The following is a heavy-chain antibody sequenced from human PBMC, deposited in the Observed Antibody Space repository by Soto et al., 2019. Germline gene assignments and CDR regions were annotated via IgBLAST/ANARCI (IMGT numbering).Heavy chain of an antibody. CDR1: GYTFTSYY. Sequence: QVQLVQSGAEVKKPGASVKVSCKASGYTFTSYYMHWVRQAPGQGLEWMGIINPSGGSTSYAQKFQGRVTMTRDTSTSTVYMELSSLRSEDTAVHYCARNQTPRQYCSGGSCSTDFDYWGQGTLVTVSS. V-gene: IGHV1-46*01. J-gene: IGHJ4*02. D-gene: IGHD2-15*01. CDR3: ARNQTPRQYCSGGSCSTDFDY. CDR2: INPSGGST.